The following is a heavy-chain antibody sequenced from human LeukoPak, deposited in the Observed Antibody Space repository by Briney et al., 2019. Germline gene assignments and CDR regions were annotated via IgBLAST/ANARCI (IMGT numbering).Heavy chain of an antibody. Sequence: PGGSLRLSCAASGFTFSSYWMSWVRQAPGKGLEWVSAISGSGGSTYYADSVQGRFTISRDNSKNTLNLQMNSLRAEDTAAYSCAKSRGYSYGYGGEAFDIWGQGTMVTVSS. D-gene: IGHD5-18*01. CDR1: GFTFSSYW. CDR2: ISGSGGST. J-gene: IGHJ3*02. CDR3: AKSRGYSYGYGGEAFDI. V-gene: IGHV3-23*01.